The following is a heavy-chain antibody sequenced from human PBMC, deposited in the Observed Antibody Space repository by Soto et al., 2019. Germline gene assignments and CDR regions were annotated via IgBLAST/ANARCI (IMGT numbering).Heavy chain of an antibody. J-gene: IGHJ6*02. Sequence: QVQLVQSGGEVKKPGASVKVSCKASGYTFTIYGINWVRQAPGQGLEWMGWISPDNGNTNYAQKLQGRVTMTTDTSTSTAYMELRSLRYDDTAVYYCARALGYSGYAGMDVWGQGTTVTVSS. D-gene: IGHD5-12*01. CDR3: ARALGYSGYAGMDV. CDR1: GYTFTIYG. V-gene: IGHV1-18*01. CDR2: ISPDNGNT.